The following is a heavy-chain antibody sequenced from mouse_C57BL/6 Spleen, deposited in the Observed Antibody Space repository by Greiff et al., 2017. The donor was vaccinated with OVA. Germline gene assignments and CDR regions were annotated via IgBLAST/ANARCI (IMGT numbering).Heavy chain of an antibody. V-gene: IGHV1-15*01. CDR1: GYTFTDYE. CDR2: IDPETGGT. CDR3: TRFGYRDYYAMDY. J-gene: IGHJ4*01. Sequence: QVQLQQSGAELVRPGASVTLFCKASGYTFTDYEMHWVKQTPVHGLEWIGAIDPETGGTAYNQKFKGKAILTADKSSSTAYMELRSLTSEDSAVYYCTRFGYRDYYAMDYWGQGTSVTVSS. D-gene: IGHD1-2*01.